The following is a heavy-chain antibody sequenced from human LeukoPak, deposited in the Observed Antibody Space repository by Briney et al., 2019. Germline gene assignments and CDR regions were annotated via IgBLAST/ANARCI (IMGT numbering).Heavy chain of an antibody. D-gene: IGHD4-23*01. J-gene: IGHJ4*02. V-gene: IGHV3-30*02. CDR3: AKDGGKYNFDY. CDR1: GFTFSTYN. Sequence: PGGSLRLSCAASGFTFSTYNMHWVRQAPGKGLEWVAFIRYDGSDDDYTDSVKGRFTISRDNSKNTLYLQTNSLRAEDTAVYYCAKDGGKYNFDYWGQGTLVTVSS. CDR2: IRYDGSDD.